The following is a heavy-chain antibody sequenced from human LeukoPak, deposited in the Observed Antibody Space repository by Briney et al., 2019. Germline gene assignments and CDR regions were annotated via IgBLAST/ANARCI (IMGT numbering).Heavy chain of an antibody. CDR1: GFTLGDYA. J-gene: IGHJ4*02. CDR2: IRSKAYGGTT. V-gene: IGHV3-49*04. CDR3: TRVSLVAASALFDY. D-gene: IGHD2-15*01. Sequence: GGSLRLSCTASGFTLGDYAMSWVRQAPGKGLEGVSFIRSKAYGGTTEYAASVKGRFTISRDDSKSIAYLQMNSLKTEDTAVYYCTRVSLVAASALFDYWGPGTLVTVPS.